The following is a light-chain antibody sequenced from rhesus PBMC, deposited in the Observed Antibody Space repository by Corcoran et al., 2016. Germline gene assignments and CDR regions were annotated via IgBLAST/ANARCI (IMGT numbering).Light chain of an antibody. CDR3: QQYRSSPPYN. CDR2: KAS. J-gene: IGKJ2*01. V-gene: IGKV1-22*01. Sequence: DIQMTQSPSSLSASVGDTVTITCRASQSISSWLAWYQQKPGKAPKLLIYKASTLQSGVPSRFRGSGSGTDFTLTISSLQSDDFATYYCQQYRSSPPYNFGQGTKVEIK. CDR1: QSISSW.